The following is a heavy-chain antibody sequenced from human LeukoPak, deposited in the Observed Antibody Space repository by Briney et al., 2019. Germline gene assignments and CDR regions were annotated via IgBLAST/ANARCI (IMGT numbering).Heavy chain of an antibody. CDR1: GGTFSSYA. CDR2: LKPNSGGT. V-gene: IGHV1-2*04. CDR3: ARGGITGTTRGPTRLNDAFDI. Sequence: GASGKVSCKASGGTFSSYAISWVRQAPGQGREWMGWLKPNSGGTNYAQKFQGWVTMARDTSISTAYMELSTLRSDDTAVYYCARGGITGTTRGPTRLNDAFDIWGQGTMVTVSS. J-gene: IGHJ3*02. D-gene: IGHD1-20*01.